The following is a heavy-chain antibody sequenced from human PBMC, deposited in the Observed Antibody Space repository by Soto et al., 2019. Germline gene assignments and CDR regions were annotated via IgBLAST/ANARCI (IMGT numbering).Heavy chain of an antibody. CDR3: ARDSGAKLSSS. V-gene: IGHV1-69*13. J-gene: IGHJ4*02. D-gene: IGHD6-13*01. CDR1: VGTFSSYR. CDR2: IVPIYRTA. Sequence: GASVKVSCKASVGTFSSYRFNWVRQARGQGLEWLGGIVPIYRTADYAQKFQGRVTITADESTRTVYLELSSLKSQDTALYYCARDSGAKLSSSWGQGTLVTVSS.